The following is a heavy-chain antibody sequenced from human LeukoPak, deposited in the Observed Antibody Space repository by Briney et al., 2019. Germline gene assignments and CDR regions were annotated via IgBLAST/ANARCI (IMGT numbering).Heavy chain of an antibody. CDR3: ARDRGYYDTSGLDY. J-gene: IGHJ4*02. CDR2: IYSGGST. D-gene: IGHD3-22*01. CDR1: GFTVSSNY. V-gene: IGHV3-53*01. Sequence: PGGSLRLSCAASGFTVSSNYLSWVRQAPGKGLEWVSAIYSGGSTYYADSVKGRFTLSGDNSKNTLFLQMNSLRAEDTAVYYCARDRGYYDTSGLDYWGQGTLVTVSS.